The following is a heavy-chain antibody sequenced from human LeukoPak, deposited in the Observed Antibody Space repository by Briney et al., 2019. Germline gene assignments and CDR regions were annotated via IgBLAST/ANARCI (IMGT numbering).Heavy chain of an antibody. CDR3: ARGDAGIEAAGNVLNFLDY. CDR1: GFTFSSYA. Sequence: PGRSLRLSCAASGFTFSSYAMNWVRQAPGKGLEWVSIISGSGGSTHYADSVKGRLAISRDNSRNTVYLQMNSLRAEDTAVYHCARGDAGIEAAGNVLNFLDYWGQGILVTVSS. V-gene: IGHV3-23*01. CDR2: ISGSGGST. D-gene: IGHD6-13*01. J-gene: IGHJ4*02.